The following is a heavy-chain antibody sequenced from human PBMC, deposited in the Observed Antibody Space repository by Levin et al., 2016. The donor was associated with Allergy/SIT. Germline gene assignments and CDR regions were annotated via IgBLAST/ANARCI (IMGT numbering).Heavy chain of an antibody. CDR1: GYTFTRYY. Sequence: ASVKVSCKASGYTFTRYYMHWVRQAPGQGLEWMGTINPSGGSTSDAQKFQGRVTMTRDTSTSTVYMELSSLRSEDTAVYYCARDVMGTYSNSPRYCFDYWGQGTLVTVSS. V-gene: IGHV1-46*01. J-gene: IGHJ4*02. CDR2: INPSGGST. CDR3: ARDVMGTYSNSPRYCFDY. D-gene: IGHD4-11*01.